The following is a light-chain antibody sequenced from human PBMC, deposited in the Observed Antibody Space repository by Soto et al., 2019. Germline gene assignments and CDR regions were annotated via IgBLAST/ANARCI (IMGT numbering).Light chain of an antibody. CDR2: DAS. Sequence: AIQMTQSPSSLSASVGDRVTITCRASQGIRNDLGWYQQKPGKAPKLLIYDASSLESGVPSRFSGSGSGTDFTLTISSLQPEDFATYYCQQYSVYWTFGQGTKVDIK. CDR1: QGIRND. J-gene: IGKJ1*01. CDR3: QQYSVYWT. V-gene: IGKV1-13*02.